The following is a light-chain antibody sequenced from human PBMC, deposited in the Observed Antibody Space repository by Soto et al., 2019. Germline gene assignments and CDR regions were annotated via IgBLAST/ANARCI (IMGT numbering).Light chain of an antibody. V-gene: IGKV1-6*01. Sequence: AVQMTQSPSSLSASVGDRVTITCQASKGIRNDLGWYQQKPGKAPKLLIYAASRLQSGVPSRFSGSGSGTDFTLTISSLQPEDFATYYCLQDNNDPLTFGGGTKVEIK. J-gene: IGKJ4*01. CDR1: KGIRND. CDR3: LQDNNDPLT. CDR2: AAS.